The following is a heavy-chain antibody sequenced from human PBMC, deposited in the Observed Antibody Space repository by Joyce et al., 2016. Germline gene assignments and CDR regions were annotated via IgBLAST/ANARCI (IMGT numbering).Heavy chain of an antibody. CDR2: IYFSGNT. J-gene: IGHJ4*02. D-gene: IGHD5-18*01. Sequence: QLQLQESGPGLVKPSETLSLTCTVSGGSISSPSYYWGWIRQPPGKGLEWIGTIYFSGNTYNNPSLESRVTRSVDGSENQVSLTLRSVTAADTAVYFCARRERGGYSLYWGQGTLVIVSS. CDR1: GGSISSPSYY. V-gene: IGHV4-39*01. CDR3: ARRERGGYSLY.